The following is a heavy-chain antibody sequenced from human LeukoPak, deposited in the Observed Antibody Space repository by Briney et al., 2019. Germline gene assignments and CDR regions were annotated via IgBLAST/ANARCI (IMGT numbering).Heavy chain of an antibody. V-gene: IGHV4-30-4*08. D-gene: IGHD2-2*01. Sequence: SETLSLTCTVSGGSISSGDYYWSWIRQPPGKGLEWIGYIYYSGSTYYNPSLKSRVTISVDTSKNQFSLKLSSVTAADTAVYYCARAGAYCSSTSCLGIWFDPWGQGTLVTVSS. CDR1: GGSISSGDYY. CDR2: IYYSGST. CDR3: ARAGAYCSSTSCLGIWFDP. J-gene: IGHJ5*02.